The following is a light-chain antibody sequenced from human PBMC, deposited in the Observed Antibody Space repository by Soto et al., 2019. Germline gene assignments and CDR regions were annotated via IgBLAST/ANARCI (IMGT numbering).Light chain of an antibody. CDR2: SNN. Sequence: QSVLTQPPSASGTPGQRVFISCSGSSSNIGGTNYAYWYQQLPGAAPKLLMHSNNLRPSGVPERISGSKSGTSASLAISGLRSEDEAVYYCASWDDRLGAVIFGGGTKQTVL. CDR3: ASWDDRLGAVI. J-gene: IGLJ2*01. V-gene: IGLV1-47*02. CDR1: SSNIGGTNY.